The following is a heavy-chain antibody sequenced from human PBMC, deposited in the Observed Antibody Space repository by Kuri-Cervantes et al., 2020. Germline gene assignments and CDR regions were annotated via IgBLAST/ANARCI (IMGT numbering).Heavy chain of an antibody. CDR1: GFTFDDYA. CDR3: AKDGSSTGLGAFDI. CDR2: ISWNSGSI. Sequence: SLRLSCAASGFTFDDYAMHWVRQVPGKGLEWVSGISWNSGSIGYADSVKGRFTISRDNYKNTLYLQMNSLRPGGTAVYYCAKDGSSTGLGAFDIWGQGTMVTVSS. V-gene: IGHV3-9*01. D-gene: IGHD2-2*01. J-gene: IGHJ3*02.